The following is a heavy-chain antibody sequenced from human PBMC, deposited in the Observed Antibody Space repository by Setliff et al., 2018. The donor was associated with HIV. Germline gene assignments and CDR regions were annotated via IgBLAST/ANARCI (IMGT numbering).Heavy chain of an antibody. D-gene: IGHD6-6*01. CDR1: GVSVGSGDYY. V-gene: IGHV4-31*03. Sequence: PSETLSLTCSVSGVSVGSGDYYWHWIRQHPEKALERIGYIFHSGDTYYNPSLKSRISMSVDASKNQFSLELTSLTAADTAVYYCATRPRIAARPFDYWGQGMLVTVS. CDR3: ATRPRIAARPFDY. J-gene: IGHJ4*02. CDR2: IFHSGDT.